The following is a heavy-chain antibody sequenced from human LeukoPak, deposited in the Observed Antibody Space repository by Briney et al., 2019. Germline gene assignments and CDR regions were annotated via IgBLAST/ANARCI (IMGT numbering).Heavy chain of an antibody. CDR3: ANGGSIAVATPLDY. V-gene: IGHV3-7*03. Sequence: GGSLRLSCAASGFTFSTSWMTWVRQAPGKGLEWVANIKQDGSEEYYVDSVKGRFTISRDNSKNTLYLQMNSLRAEDTAVYYCANGGSIAVATPLDYWGQGTLVTVSS. D-gene: IGHD6-19*01. CDR2: IKQDGSEE. CDR1: GFTFSTSW. J-gene: IGHJ4*02.